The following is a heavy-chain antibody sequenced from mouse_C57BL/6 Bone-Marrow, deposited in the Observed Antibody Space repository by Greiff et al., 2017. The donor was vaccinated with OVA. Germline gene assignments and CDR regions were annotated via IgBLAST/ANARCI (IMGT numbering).Heavy chain of an antibody. CDR1: GFTLSDYG. D-gene: IGHD4-1*01. V-gene: IGHV5-17*01. J-gene: IGHJ2*01. CDR3: ARPGLGHYFDY. Sequence: EVQVVESGGGLVKPGGSLKLSCAASGFTLSDYGMHWVRQAPEKGLEWVAYISSGSSTIYYADTVKGRFTISRDNAKNTLFLQMTSLRSEDTAMYYCARPGLGHYFDYWGQGTTLTVSS. CDR2: ISSGSSTI.